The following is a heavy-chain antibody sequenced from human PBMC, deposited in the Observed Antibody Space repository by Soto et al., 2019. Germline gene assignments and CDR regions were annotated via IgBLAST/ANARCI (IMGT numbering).Heavy chain of an antibody. V-gene: IGHV1-3*01. CDR3: ARLDGYYHYMDV. J-gene: IGHJ6*03. D-gene: IGHD6-13*01. CDR1: EYTFTSYA. CDR2: INAGNGNT. Sequence: ASVKVSCKASEYTFTSYAMHWVRQAPGQRLEWMGWINAGNGNTKYSQKLQGRVTMTTYTSTSTAYMELRSLRSDETAVYYSARLDGYYHYMDVWGKGTTVTVSS.